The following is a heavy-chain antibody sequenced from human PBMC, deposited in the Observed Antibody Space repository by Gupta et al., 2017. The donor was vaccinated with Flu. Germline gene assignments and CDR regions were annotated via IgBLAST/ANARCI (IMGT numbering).Heavy chain of an antibody. Sequence: EVQLVESGGGLVTPGGSLRFSCAASGFSFNNAWMSWVRQAPGKGLEWVGRIRSIRDGVIIDYAAPVKGRFTISIDDSKNTLFLQMNSMKTEDTAVYYCTCHPTYYYDSSGYPDFWGQGTLVTVSS. J-gene: IGHJ4*02. D-gene: IGHD3-22*01. V-gene: IGHV3-15*01. CDR3: TCHPTYYYDSSGYPDF. CDR1: GFSFNNAW. CDR2: IRSIRDGVII.